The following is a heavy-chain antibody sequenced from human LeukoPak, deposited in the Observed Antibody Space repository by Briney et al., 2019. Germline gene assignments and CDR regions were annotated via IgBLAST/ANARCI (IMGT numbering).Heavy chain of an antibody. CDR2: IYYSGST. D-gene: IGHD3-9*01. CDR3: ARHLFYDILPGFDY. V-gene: IGHV4-59*08. CDR1: GGSISSYY. Sequence: SETLSLTCTVSGGSISSYYWSWIRQPPGKGLEWIGYIYYSGSTNYNPSLKSRVTISVDTSKNQFSLKLSSVTAADTAVYYCARHLFYDILPGFDYWGQGPLVTVSS. J-gene: IGHJ4*02.